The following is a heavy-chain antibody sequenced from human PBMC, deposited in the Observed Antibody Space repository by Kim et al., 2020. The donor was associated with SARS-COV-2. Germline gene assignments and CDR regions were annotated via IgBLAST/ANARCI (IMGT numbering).Heavy chain of an antibody. D-gene: IGHD6-13*01. Sequence: GGSLRLSCAASGFTFSSYSMNWVRQAPGKGLEWVSSISSSSSYIYYADSVKGRFTISRDNAKNSLYLQMNSLRAEDTAVYYCARDSTTDGTYYYYGMDVWGQVTTVTVSS. CDR3: ARDSTTDGTYYYYGMDV. J-gene: IGHJ6*02. CDR2: ISSSSSYI. V-gene: IGHV3-21*01. CDR1: GFTFSSYS.